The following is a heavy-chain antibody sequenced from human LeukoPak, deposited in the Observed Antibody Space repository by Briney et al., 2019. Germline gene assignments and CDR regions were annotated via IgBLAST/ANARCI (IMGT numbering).Heavy chain of an antibody. CDR3: ARGYCSSTSCYAIDY. J-gene: IGHJ4*02. Sequence: GESLKISCKGSGYRFTSYWIGWVRQMPGKGLEWMGIIYPGDSDTRYSPSFQGQVTISADKSISTAYLQWSSLKASDTAMYYCARGYCSSTSCYAIDYWGQGTLVTVSS. D-gene: IGHD2-2*01. V-gene: IGHV5-51*01. CDR1: GYRFTSYW. CDR2: IYPGDSDT.